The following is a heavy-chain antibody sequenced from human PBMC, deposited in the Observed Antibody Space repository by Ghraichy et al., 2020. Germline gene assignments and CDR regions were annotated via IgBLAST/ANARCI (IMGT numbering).Heavy chain of an antibody. D-gene: IGHD7-27*01. CDR2: INPNSGGT. J-gene: IGHJ2*01. Sequence: ASVKVSCKASGYTFTGYYMHWVRQAPGQGLEWMGRINPNSGGTNYAQKFQGRVTMTRDTSISTAYMELSRLRSDDTAVYYCARVLFAGAWYFDLWGRGTLVTVSS. V-gene: IGHV1-2*06. CDR3: ARVLFAGAWYFDL. CDR1: GYTFTGYY.